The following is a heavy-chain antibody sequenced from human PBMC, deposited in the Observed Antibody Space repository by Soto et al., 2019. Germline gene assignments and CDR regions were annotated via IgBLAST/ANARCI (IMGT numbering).Heavy chain of an antibody. V-gene: IGHV1-8*01. J-gene: IGHJ4*02. CDR2: INPNSGNI. Sequence: ASVNVSCKASGNTFTSYYINWVRQATGHGLEWMGWINPNSGNIGYAQKFQGRVTMTRDTAIRTAYMEVSRLRSDDTAVYYCARGRASGSYYLLDYWGQGTLVTVSS. D-gene: IGHD3-10*01. CDR1: GNTFTSYY. CDR3: ARGRASGSYYLLDY.